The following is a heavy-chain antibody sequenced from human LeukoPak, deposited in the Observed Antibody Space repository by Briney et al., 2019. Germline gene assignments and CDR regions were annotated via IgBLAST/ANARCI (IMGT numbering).Heavy chain of an antibody. D-gene: IGHD1-20*01. J-gene: IGHJ4*02. V-gene: IGHV1-18*01. CDR1: GYTFTSYG. CDR3: ARATTITGTKRPFDY. Sequence: GASVKVSCKASGYTFTSYGISWVRQAPGQGLEWMEWISACNGNTNYAQKLQGRVTMTTDTSTSTAYMELRSLRSDDTAVYYCARATTITGTKRPFDYWGQGTLVTVSS. CDR2: ISACNGNT.